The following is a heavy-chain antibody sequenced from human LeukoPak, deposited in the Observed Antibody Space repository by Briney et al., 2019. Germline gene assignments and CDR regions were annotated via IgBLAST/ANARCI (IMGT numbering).Heavy chain of an antibody. Sequence: GGSLRLFCAASGFTFSDAWMSWVRQAPGKGLEWVGRIKRKTDGGTTDYGAPVRGRFTISRDDSKNTLYLQMNSLKTEDTAVYYCTTPRVDRSSWIDYWGQGTLVTVSS. CDR3: TTPRVDRSSWIDY. D-gene: IGHD6-13*01. J-gene: IGHJ4*02. CDR2: IKRKTDGGTT. CDR1: GFTFSDAW. V-gene: IGHV3-15*01.